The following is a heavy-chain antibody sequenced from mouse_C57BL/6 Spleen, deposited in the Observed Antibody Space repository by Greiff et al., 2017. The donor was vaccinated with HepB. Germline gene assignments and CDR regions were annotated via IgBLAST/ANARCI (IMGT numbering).Heavy chain of an antibody. V-gene: IGHV1-39*01. D-gene: IGHD1-1*01. CDR2: INPNYGTT. CDR3: ARSGYYYGSTYAMDY. J-gene: IGHJ4*01. Sequence: EVQLQQSGPELVKPGASVKISCKASGYSFTDYNMNWVKQSNGKSLEWIGVINPNYGTTSYNQKFKGKATLTVDQSSNPAYMQLNSLTSEDSAVYYCARSGYYYGSTYAMDYWGQGTSVTVSS. CDR1: GYSFTDYN.